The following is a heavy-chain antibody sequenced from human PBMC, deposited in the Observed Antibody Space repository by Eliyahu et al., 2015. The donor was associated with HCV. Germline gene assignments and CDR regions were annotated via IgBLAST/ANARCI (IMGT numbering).Heavy chain of an antibody. V-gene: IGHV1-69*17. CDR1: GDTFNSYA. CDR3: ARGGAVTTNYYYVMAV. CDR2: IIPVFGLT. D-gene: IGHD4-11*01. Sequence: EVKKPGSSVKVSCKASGDTFNSYAFTWVRQAPGQGLEWMGGIIPVFGLTHSAQKFXGRVTXTADNSTHTAYLEVRGLRSEDAAVYYCARGGAVTTNYYYVMAVWGQGTTVTVSS. J-gene: IGHJ6*02.